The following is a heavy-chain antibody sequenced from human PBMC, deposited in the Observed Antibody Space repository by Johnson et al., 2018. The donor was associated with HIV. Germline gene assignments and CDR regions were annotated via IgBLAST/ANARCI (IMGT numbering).Heavy chain of an antibody. Sequence: VQLVESGGGLVQPGGSLRLSCAASGFTVRSNHISWVRQTPGKGLEWVSVIHSGDKTYYADSVKGRFTISRDNAKNSLYLQMNSLRAEDTAVYYCARTSLEWLLFAFDIWGQGTMVTVSS. CDR3: ARTSLEWLLFAFDI. CDR1: GFTVRSNH. D-gene: IGHD3-3*01. V-gene: IGHV3-66*01. J-gene: IGHJ3*02. CDR2: IHSGDKT.